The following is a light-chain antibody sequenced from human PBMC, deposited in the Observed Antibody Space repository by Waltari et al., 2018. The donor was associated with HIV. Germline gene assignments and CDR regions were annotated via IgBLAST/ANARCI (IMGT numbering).Light chain of an antibody. J-gene: IGKJ2*01. CDR1: QSVSSY. CDR3: QQRSNWPPVYT. V-gene: IGKV3-11*01. Sequence: EIVLTQSPATLSLSPGERATLSCRASQSVSSYLACYQQKPGQAPRPLIYDAANRATGIPPRFSGSGSGTDFTLTISSLEPEDFAVYYCQQRSNWPPVYTFGQGTKLGIK. CDR2: DAA.